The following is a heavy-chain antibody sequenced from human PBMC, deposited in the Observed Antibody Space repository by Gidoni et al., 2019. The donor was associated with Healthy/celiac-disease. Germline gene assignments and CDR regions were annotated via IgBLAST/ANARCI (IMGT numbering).Heavy chain of an antibody. CDR1: GFTFSNAW. CDR2: IKSKTDGWTT. CDR3: TTEQLVGRKRLFDY. D-gene: IGHD6-6*01. Sequence: EVQLVESGGGLVKPGGSLRLSCAASGFTFSNAWMSWVRQAPGKGLEWVGRIKSKTDGWTTDYAAPVKGRFTISRGDSKNTLYLQMNSLKTEDTAVYYCTTEQLVGRKRLFDYWGQGTLVTVSS. V-gene: IGHV3-15*01. J-gene: IGHJ4*02.